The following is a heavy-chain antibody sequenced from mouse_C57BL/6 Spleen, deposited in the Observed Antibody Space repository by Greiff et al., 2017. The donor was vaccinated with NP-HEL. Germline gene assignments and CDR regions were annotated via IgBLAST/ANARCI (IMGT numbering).Heavy chain of an antibody. J-gene: IGHJ4*01. D-gene: IGHD1-1*01. Sequence: QVQLKQPGAELVRPGSSVKLSCKASGYTFTSYWMDWVKQRPGQGLEWIGNIYPSDSETHYNQKFKDKATLTVDKSSSTAYMQLSSLTSEDSAVYYCARGDYYGSSHGDAMDYWGQGTSVTVSS. CDR3: ARGDYYGSSHGDAMDY. V-gene: IGHV1-61*01. CDR2: IYPSDSET. CDR1: GYTFTSYW.